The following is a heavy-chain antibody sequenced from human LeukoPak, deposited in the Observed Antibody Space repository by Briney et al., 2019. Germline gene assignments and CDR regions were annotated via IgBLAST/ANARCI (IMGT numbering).Heavy chain of an antibody. V-gene: IGHV4-30-4*08. CDR2: ISYSGNT. Sequence: SQTLSLTCTVSGGSIGRAGFHWSWLRQPPGKGLEWIGYISYSGNTHYNPSLKSPFTISVDTSKNQLSLKLSSVTAADTAVYYCAAQTGTTASYYYYMDVWGKGTTVTVSS. J-gene: IGHJ6*03. CDR3: AAQTGTTASYYYYMDV. CDR1: GGSIGRAGFH. D-gene: IGHD1-1*01.